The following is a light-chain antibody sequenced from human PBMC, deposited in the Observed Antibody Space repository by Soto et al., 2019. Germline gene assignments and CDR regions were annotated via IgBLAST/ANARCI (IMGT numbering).Light chain of an antibody. V-gene: IGLV2-14*01. CDR2: EVT. CDR1: SSDVAAYNY. J-gene: IGLJ2*01. CDR3: SSYTIDNSVV. Sequence: QSVLTQPASVSGSPGQSITISCTGTSSDVAAYNYVSWYQQHPGQAPKLIIYEVTNRPSGVSSRFSGSKSGSTASLTISGLQAEDEAYYYCSSYTIDNSVVFGGGTKVTVL.